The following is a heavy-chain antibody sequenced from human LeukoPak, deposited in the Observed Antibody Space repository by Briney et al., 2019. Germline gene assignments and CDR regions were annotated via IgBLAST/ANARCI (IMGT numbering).Heavy chain of an antibody. V-gene: IGHV4-30-4*08. D-gene: IGHD2-8*02. CDR2: IYYSGST. Sequence: SQTLSLTCTVSGGSISSGDYYWSWIRQPPGKGLEWSGYIYYSGSTYYNPSLKSRVTISVDTSKNQFSLKLSSVTAADTAVYYCARLSGADAFDIWGQGTMVTVSS. J-gene: IGHJ3*02. CDR3: ARLSGADAFDI. CDR1: GGSISSGDYY.